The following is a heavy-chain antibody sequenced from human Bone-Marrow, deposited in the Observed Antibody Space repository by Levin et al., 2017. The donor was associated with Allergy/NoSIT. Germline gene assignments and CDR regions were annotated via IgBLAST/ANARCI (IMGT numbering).Heavy chain of an antibody. Sequence: SETLSLTCTVSGASISSDGYYWSWIRQFPGKGLEWIGYIYSSGKAYYNPSLKSPVTLSVDTSRNQFSLRLSSVTVPDTAIYYCARASYGGEHHHYYYGTDVWGQGTTVTVSS. CDR3: ARASYGGEHHHYYYGTDV. CDR2: IYSSGKA. CDR1: GASISSDGYY. V-gene: IGHV4-31*01. D-gene: IGHD2-21*01. J-gene: IGHJ6*02.